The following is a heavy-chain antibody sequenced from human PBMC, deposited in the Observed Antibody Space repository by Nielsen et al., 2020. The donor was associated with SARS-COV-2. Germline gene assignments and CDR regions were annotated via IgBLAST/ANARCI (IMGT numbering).Heavy chain of an antibody. CDR1: GYTFTSYG. Sequence: ASVKVSCKASGYTFTSYGISWVRQAPGQGLEWMGIMDPSSGSTRYAQKLQGRVTMTRDTSTSTVYIEVSSLRSEDTAVYYCARAPSDYYGMDVWGQGTTVTVSS. CDR3: ARAPSDYYGMDV. J-gene: IGHJ6*02. V-gene: IGHV1-46*04. CDR2: MDPSSGST. D-gene: IGHD3-3*01.